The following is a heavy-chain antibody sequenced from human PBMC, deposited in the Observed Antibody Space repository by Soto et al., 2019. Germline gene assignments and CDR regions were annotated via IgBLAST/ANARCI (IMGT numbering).Heavy chain of an antibody. J-gene: IGHJ5*02. CDR3: ARDNGLAGSFDP. V-gene: IGHV3-48*02. CDR2: ISYTSSAI. D-gene: IGHD2-21*01. Sequence: GGSLRLSCAASGFTFSTYSMNWVRQAPGKGLEWVSYISYTSSAIYYADSVKGRFTISRDNAKNSLFLQMHSLRDEDTAVYYCARDNGLAGSFDPWGQGTLVTVSS. CDR1: GFTFSTYS.